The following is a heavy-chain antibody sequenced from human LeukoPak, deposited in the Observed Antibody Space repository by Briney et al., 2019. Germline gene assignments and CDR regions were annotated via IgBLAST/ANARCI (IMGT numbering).Heavy chain of an antibody. CDR1: GGSFSGYY. D-gene: IGHD3/OR15-3a*01. Sequence: SETLSLTCAVYGGSFSGYYWSWIRQPPGKGLEWIGYIYYSGSTNYNPSLKSRVTISVDTSKNQFSLKLTSVTAADTAVYYCAKQTGSGLFILPGGQGTLVTVSS. CDR3: AKQTGSGLFILP. CDR2: IYYSGST. J-gene: IGHJ4*02. V-gene: IGHV4-59*08.